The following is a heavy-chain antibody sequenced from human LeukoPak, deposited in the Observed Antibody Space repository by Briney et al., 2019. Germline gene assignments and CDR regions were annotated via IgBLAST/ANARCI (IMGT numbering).Heavy chain of an antibody. J-gene: IGHJ6*02. V-gene: IGHV3-33*03. CDR3: AKDISGYYYGMDV. CDR1: GFTFSSYD. CDR2: IWYDGSNK. D-gene: IGHD3-10*01. Sequence: GGSLRLSCAASGFTFSSYDMHWVRQAPGKGLEWVAVIWYDGSNKYYADSVKGRITMSRDNAKNSLYLQMNSLRAEDTALYYCAKDISGYYYGMDVWGQGTTATVSS.